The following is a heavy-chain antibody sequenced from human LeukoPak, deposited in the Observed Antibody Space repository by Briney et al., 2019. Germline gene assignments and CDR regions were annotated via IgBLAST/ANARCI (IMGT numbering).Heavy chain of an antibody. J-gene: IGHJ4*02. CDR3: AKNALVYFDY. D-gene: IGHD2-8*01. CDR2: ISGSGGST. CDR1: GFTFSSSG. Sequence: GGFLRLSCAASGFTFSSSGMSWVRQAPGKGLEWISAISGSGGSTYYADSVKGRFTISRDNSKNTLYLQMNSLRAEDTAVYYCAKNALVYFDYWGQGTLVTVSS. V-gene: IGHV3-23*01.